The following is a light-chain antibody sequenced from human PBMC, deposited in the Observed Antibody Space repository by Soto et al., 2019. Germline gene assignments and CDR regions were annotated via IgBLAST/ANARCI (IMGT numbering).Light chain of an antibody. CDR2: DAS. CDR3: QEYAILPIT. CDR1: QDISNY. V-gene: IGKV1-33*01. J-gene: IGKJ4*01. Sequence: DIQMTQSPSALSASVGDRVTITCQASQDISNYFKWYQQKPGKAPKLLIYDASNVETGVPSRFSGSGSGTDFTFTISSLQAEDIAPYYCQEYAILPITFGEGTKV.